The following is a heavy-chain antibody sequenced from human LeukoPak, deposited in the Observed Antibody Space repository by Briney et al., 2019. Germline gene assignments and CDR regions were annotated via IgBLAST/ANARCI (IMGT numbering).Heavy chain of an antibody. CDR3: ARSVVVPAAMPAGFDP. CDR2: IYPGDSDT. J-gene: IGHJ5*02. D-gene: IGHD2-2*01. Sequence: GESLKISCKGSGYSFTSYWIGWVRQMPGKGLEWMGIIYPGDSDTRYSPSFQGQVTISADKAISTAYLQWSSLKASDTAMYYCARSVVVPAAMPAGFDPWGQGTLVTVSS. CDR1: GYSFTSYW. V-gene: IGHV5-51*01.